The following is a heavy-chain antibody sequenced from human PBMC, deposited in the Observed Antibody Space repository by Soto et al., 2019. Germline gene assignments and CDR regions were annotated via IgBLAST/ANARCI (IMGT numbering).Heavy chain of an antibody. CDR3: ARGECSSNYRFTRWALDI. D-gene: IGHD2-2*01. V-gene: IGHV4-34*01. CDR2: INHSGST. CDR1: GGSFSGYY. Sequence: QVQLQQWGAGLLKPSETLSLTCAVYGGSFSGYYWTWIRQTPGKGLEWIGEINHSGSTNYKPSLKSRVSISADTSKKQFSLNLTSVTAADTAVYYCARGECSSNYRFTRWALDIWGQGTVVTVSS. J-gene: IGHJ3*02.